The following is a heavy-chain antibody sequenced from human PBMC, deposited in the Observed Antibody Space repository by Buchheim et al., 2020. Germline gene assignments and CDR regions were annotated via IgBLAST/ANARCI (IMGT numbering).Heavy chain of an antibody. V-gene: IGHV4-39*01. CDR1: GGSISSSSYY. CDR3: ARIDDLTGVGRRFYYYYGMDV. D-gene: IGHD7-27*01. J-gene: IGHJ6*02. Sequence: QLQLQESGPGLVKPSETLSLTCTVSGGSISSSSYYRGWIRQPPGQGLEWIGSIYYSGSTYYNPSLKSRVTISVDTSKNQFSLKLSSVTAADTAVYYCARIDDLTGVGRRFYYYYGMDVWGQGTT. CDR2: IYYSGST.